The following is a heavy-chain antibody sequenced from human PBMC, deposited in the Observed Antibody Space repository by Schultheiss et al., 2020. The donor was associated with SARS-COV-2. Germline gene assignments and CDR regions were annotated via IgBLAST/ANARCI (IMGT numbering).Heavy chain of an antibody. CDR1: GFTFSSYS. J-gene: IGHJ4*02. CDR2: IWYDGSNK. CDR3: AKEVTTVVKY. Sequence: GGSLRLSCAASGFTFSSYSMNWVRQAPGKGLEWVAVIWYDGSNKYYADSVKGRFTISRDNSKNKLYLQMNSLRAEDTAVYYCAKEVTTVVKYWGQGTLVTVSS. D-gene: IGHD4-23*01. V-gene: IGHV3-33*06.